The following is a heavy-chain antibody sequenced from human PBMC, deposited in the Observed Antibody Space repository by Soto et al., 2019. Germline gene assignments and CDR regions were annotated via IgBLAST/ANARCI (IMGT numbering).Heavy chain of an antibody. CDR1: GGSISSYH. D-gene: IGHD1-26*01. J-gene: IGHJ3*02. Sequence: QVQLQESGPGLVKPSETLSLTCTVSGGSISSYHWSWIRQPAGKGLEWIGRIYTSGSTNYNPSLKSRVTMSVDTSKNQFSLKLSSVTAADTAVYYCARDEVGASSDDAFDIWGQGTMVTVSS. CDR3: ARDEVGASSDDAFDI. V-gene: IGHV4-4*07. CDR2: IYTSGST.